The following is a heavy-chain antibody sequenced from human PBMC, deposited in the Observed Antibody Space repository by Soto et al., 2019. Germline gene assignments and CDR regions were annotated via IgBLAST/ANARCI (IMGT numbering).Heavy chain of an antibody. J-gene: IGHJ6*02. CDR2: IIPIFGTA. D-gene: IGHD6-6*01. V-gene: IGHV1-69*01. CDR1: GGTFSSYA. Sequence: QVQLVQSGAEVKKPGSSVKVSCKASGGTFSSYAISWVRQAPGQGLEWMGGIIPIFGTANYAQKFQGRVPITADESTSTAYMELSSLRSEDTAVYYCVRSDNAAHYYYYGMDVWGQGTTVTVSS. CDR3: VRSDNAAHYYYYGMDV.